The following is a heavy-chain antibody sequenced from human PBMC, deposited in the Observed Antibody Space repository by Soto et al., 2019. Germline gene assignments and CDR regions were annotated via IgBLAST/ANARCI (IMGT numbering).Heavy chain of an antibody. V-gene: IGHV4-59*01. D-gene: IGHD2-2*01. J-gene: IGHJ6*02. CDR1: GGSISSYY. Sequence: PSETLSLTCTVSGGSISSYYWSWIRQSPGKGLEWIGYIHYSGSTKSNPSLKRRVTISVDTSRNQVSLKLSSVTAADSAVYFCARARYQLLHPYYYGMDVWGQGTTVTVSS. CDR2: IHYSGST. CDR3: ARARYQLLHPYYYGMDV.